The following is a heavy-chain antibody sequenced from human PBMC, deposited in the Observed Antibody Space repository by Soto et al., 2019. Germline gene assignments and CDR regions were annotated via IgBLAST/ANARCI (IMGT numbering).Heavy chain of an antibody. CDR1: GGSISSSNW. CDR3: ASVRGGYYYAMDV. V-gene: IGHV4-4*02. Sequence: QVQLQESGPGLVKPSGTLSLTCAVSGGSISSSNWWSWVRQPPGKGLEWIGEIYHSGSTNYNPSLQNRVTISVDKSKNPFSLKLSSGTAADTAVDYWASVRGGYYYAMDVWGQGTTVTVSS. J-gene: IGHJ6*02. CDR2: IYHSGST. D-gene: IGHD3-10*02.